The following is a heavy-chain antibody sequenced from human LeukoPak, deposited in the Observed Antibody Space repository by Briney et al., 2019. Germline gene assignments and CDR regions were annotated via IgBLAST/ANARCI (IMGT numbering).Heavy chain of an antibody. CDR1: GGSFSGYY. V-gene: IGHV4-34*01. Sequence: PSETLSLTCAVYGGSFSGYYWSWIRQPPGKGLEWIGEINHSGSTNYNPSLKSRVTISVDTSKNQFSLKLSSVTAADTAVYYCARENWGLDYYYYYMDVWGKGTTVTVSS. D-gene: IGHD7-27*01. J-gene: IGHJ6*03. CDR3: ARENWGLDYYYYYMDV. CDR2: INHSGST.